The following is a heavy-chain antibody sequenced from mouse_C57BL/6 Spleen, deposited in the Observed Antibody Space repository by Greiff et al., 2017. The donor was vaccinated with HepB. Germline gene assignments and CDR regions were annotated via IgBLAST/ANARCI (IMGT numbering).Heavy chain of an antibody. V-gene: IGHV14-4*01. CDR2: IDPENGDT. CDR1: GFNIKDYY. J-gene: IGHJ3*01. Sequence: EVNLVEPGAELVRPGASVKLSCTASGFNIKDYYMHWVKQRPEQGLEWIGWIDPENGDTEYASKFQSKATITADTSSNTAYLQLSSLTSKDTAVYDCTRGGLANGGKGPLFTVPA. CDR3: TRGGLAN.